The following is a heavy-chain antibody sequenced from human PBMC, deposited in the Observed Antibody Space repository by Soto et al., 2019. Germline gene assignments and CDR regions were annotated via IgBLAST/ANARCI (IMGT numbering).Heavy chain of an antibody. Sequence: PGESLKISCTGSGYSFTSYWIGWVRQMPGKGLEWMGIIYPGDSDTRYSPSFQGQVTISADKSISTAYLQWSSLKASDTAMYYCASSYCSGGSCYSRDAFDIWGQGTMVTVSS. D-gene: IGHD2-15*01. CDR2: IYPGDSDT. J-gene: IGHJ3*02. V-gene: IGHV5-51*01. CDR1: GYSFTSYW. CDR3: ASSYCSGGSCYSRDAFDI.